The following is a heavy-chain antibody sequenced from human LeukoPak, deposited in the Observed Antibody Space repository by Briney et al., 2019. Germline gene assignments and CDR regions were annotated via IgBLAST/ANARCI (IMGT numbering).Heavy chain of an antibody. J-gene: IGHJ4*02. CDR3: ARGRAFGGDY. Sequence: SVKVSCKVSGYTLTELSMHWMRQAPGQGLEWMGIINPSGGSTSYAQKFQGRVTMTRDTSTSTVYMELSSLRSEDTAVYYCARGRAFGGDYWGQGTLVTVSS. CDR1: GYTLTELS. V-gene: IGHV1-46*01. CDR2: INPSGGST. D-gene: IGHD3-10*01.